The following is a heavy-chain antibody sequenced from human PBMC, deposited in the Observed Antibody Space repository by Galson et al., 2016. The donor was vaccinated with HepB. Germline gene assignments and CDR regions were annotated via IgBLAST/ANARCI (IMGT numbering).Heavy chain of an antibody. J-gene: IGHJ4*02. V-gene: IGHV4-59*01. Sequence: SETLSLTCNVSGGSISSYFWSWIRQTPGKELEWIGYIYKTGSTNYSPSLKRRVTISVDTSRNQFSLKERSVTAADTAVYYCARGVTGTPYFDFWGQGALVTVSS. CDR3: ARGVTGTPYFDF. D-gene: IGHD1-14*01. CDR1: GGSISSYF. CDR2: IYKTGST.